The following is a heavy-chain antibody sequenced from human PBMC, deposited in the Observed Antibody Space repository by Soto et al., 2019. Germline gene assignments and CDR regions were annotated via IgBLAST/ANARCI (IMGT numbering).Heavy chain of an antibody. J-gene: IGHJ5*02. CDR1: GGSISSGDYY. V-gene: IGHV4-30-4*01. D-gene: IGHD3-10*01. Sequence: PSXTLSLTCTVSGGSISSGDYYWSWIRQPPGKGLEWIGCTYYSGSTYYNPSPKSRVTISVDKSKNQFSLKLSSVPAADTAVYYCARGVTMVRGVIIPWFDPWGQGTLVTSPQ. CDR3: ARGVTMVRGVIIPWFDP. CDR2: TYYSGST.